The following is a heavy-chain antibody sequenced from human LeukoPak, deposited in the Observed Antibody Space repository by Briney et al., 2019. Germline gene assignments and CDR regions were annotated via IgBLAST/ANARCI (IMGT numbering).Heavy chain of an antibody. CDR1: GYTFSSY. J-gene: IGHJ3*02. CDR3: ARGNYGKATDI. CDR2: INPSSGST. V-gene: IGHV1-46*01. Sequence: ASVKVSCKASGYTFSSYMHWVRQAPGQGLEWMGIINPSSGSTSYARKFQDRVTMTRVTFTSTPYMELSSLRSEDTAVYYCARGNYGKATDIWGQGTMVTVSS. D-gene: IGHD4-11*01.